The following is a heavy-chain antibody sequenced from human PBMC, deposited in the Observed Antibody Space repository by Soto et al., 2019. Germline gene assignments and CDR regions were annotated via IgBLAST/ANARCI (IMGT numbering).Heavy chain of an antibody. D-gene: IGHD1-1*01. CDR3: ARGGDDRHLEN. J-gene: IGHJ4*02. CDR1: GFTFSDFY. Sequence: QVQLVESGGGLVKPGGSLRLSCAASGFTFSDFYMSWIRQAPGKGLEWVSYISSSGSTIHYADFVKGRFTISRDNAANKSLFLQRNSLRAEDAAVYYCARGGDDRHLENWGQGTLVTVSS. CDR2: ISSSGSTI. V-gene: IGHV3-11*01.